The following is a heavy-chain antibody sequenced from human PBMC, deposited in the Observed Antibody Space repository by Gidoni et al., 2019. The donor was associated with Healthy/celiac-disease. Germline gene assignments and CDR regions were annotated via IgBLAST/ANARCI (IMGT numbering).Heavy chain of an antibody. Sequence: EVQLVESGGGLVQPGGSLRLSCAASGFTVSSNYMSWVRQAPGKGLEWVSVIYSGGSTYYADSVKGRFTISRDNSKNTLYLQMNSLRAEDTAVYYCARTYSSSVTGNNWFDPWGQGTLVTVSS. CDR3: ARTYSSSVTGNNWFDP. CDR1: GFTVSSNY. D-gene: IGHD6-6*01. V-gene: IGHV3-66*02. CDR2: IYSGGST. J-gene: IGHJ5*02.